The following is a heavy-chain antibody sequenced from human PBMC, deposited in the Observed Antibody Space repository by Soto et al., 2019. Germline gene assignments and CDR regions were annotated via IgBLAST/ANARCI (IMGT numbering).Heavy chain of an antibody. V-gene: IGHV3-30-3*01. CDR3: ALLVGATIQSY. CDR2: ISYDGSNK. D-gene: IGHD1-26*01. J-gene: IGHJ4*02. Sequence: QVQLVESGGGVVQPGRSLRLSCAASGFTFSSYAMHWVRQAPGKGLEWVAVISYDGSNKYYADSVKGRFTISRDNSKNTLYLQMNSLRAEDTAVYYCALLVGATIQSYWGQGTLVTVSS. CDR1: GFTFSSYA.